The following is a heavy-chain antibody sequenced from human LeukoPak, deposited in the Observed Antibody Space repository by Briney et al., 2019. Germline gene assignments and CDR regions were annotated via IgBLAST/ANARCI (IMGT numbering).Heavy chain of an antibody. CDR3: AREKVYHGSGGGLSQALLWYYYGMDV. Sequence: GGSLRLACAASGFTVGSNYMSWVREDPGRGLEWVSSVYKDGSTKYAHSHNGPITNSRHNSKNTLYLQMNSLRAEDTAVYYCAREKVYHGSGGGLSQALLWYYYGMDVWGQGTTVTVSS. CDR1: GFTVGSNY. V-gene: IGHV3-53*01. D-gene: IGHD3-10*01. J-gene: IGHJ6*02. CDR2: VYKDGST.